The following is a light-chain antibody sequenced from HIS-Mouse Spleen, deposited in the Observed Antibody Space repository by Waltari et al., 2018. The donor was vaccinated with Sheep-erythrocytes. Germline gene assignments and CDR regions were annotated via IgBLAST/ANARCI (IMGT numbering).Light chain of an antibody. Sequence: SYELTQPPPVSVSPGQTASITRSGDQLGDQYASWYQQKPGQSPVLVIYQDSKRPSGIPERFSGSKSGNTASLTISGLQAEDEADYYCCSYAGSYNHVFATGTKVTVL. CDR3: CSYAGSYNHV. CDR1: QLGDQY. J-gene: IGLJ1*01. V-gene: IGLV3-1*01. CDR2: QDS.